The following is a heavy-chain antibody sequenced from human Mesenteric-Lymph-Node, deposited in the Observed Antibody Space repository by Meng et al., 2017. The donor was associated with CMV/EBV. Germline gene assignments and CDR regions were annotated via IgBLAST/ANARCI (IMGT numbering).Heavy chain of an antibody. CDR1: GGSFSGYY. J-gene: IGHJ4*02. V-gene: IGHV4-34*01. D-gene: IGHD3-9*01. CDR2: INHSGST. CDR3: ARGSSYDILTGYFDY. Sequence: HVSLPQWGAGLLKPSETLSVTCAVYGGSFSGYYWNWIRQSPEKGLEWIGEINHSGSTTYNPSFTSRIIISVDTSTNQISLNMSSVTAADTAVYYCARGSSYDILTGYFDYWGQGALVTVSS.